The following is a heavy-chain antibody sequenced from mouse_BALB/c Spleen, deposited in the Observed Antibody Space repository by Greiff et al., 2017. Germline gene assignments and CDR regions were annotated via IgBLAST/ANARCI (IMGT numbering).Heavy chain of an antibody. CDR2: ISSGGST. CDR3: AREGDGDAMDY. D-gene: IGHD2-3*01. J-gene: IGHJ4*01. Sequence: EVKLVESGGGLVKPGGSLKLSCAASGFTFSSYAMSWVRQTPEKRLEWVASISSGGSTYYPDSVKGRFTISRDNARNILYLQMSSLRSEDTAMYYCAREGDGDAMDYWGQGTSVTVSS. V-gene: IGHV5-6-5*01. CDR1: GFTFSSYA.